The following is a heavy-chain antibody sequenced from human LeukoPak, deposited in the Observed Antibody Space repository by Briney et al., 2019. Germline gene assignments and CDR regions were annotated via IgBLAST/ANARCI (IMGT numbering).Heavy chain of an antibody. CDR2: INRSGST. V-gene: IGHV4-34*01. Sequence: SETLSLTCAVYGGSFSGYYWSWIRQPPGKGLEWIGEINRSGSTNYNPSLKSRVTISVDTSKNQFSLKLSSVTAADTAVYYCARGPYYDFWSGYYGAYYFDYWGQGTLVTASS. D-gene: IGHD3-3*01. CDR1: GGSFSGYY. J-gene: IGHJ4*02. CDR3: ARGPYYDFWSGYYGAYYFDY.